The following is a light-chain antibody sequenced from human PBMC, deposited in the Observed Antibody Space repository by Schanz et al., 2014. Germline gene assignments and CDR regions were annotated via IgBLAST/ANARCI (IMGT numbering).Light chain of an antibody. J-gene: IGLJ2*01. V-gene: IGLV2-14*03. CDR2: DVT. Sequence: QSALTQPASVSGSPGQSITISCIGTSSDIGTYNYVSWYQHHPGKVPKLLIYDVTNRPSGVSNRFSGSKSGNTASLTISGLQAEDEADYYCSSYTSRGTVVFGGGTKLTVL. CDR1: SSDIGTYNY. CDR3: SSYTSRGTVV.